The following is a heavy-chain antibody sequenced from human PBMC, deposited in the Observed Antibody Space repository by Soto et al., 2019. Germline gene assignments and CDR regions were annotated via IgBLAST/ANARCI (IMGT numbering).Heavy chain of an antibody. J-gene: IGHJ5*02. V-gene: IGHV1-3*01. CDR3: ARDSWGATSELDA. Sequence: ASVKVSCKASGYTFTSYAMHWVRQAPGQRLEWMGWINAGNGNTKYSQKFQGRVTITTDKSASTAYMELSSLRSEDTAVYYCARDSWGATSELDAWGQGTLVTVSS. D-gene: IGHD1-26*01. CDR2: INAGNGNT. CDR1: GYTFTSYA.